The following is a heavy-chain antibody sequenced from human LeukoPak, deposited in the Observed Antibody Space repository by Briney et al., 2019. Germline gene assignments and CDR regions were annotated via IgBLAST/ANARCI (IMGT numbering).Heavy chain of an antibody. CDR2: ISYDGSNK. V-gene: IGHV3-30*14. J-gene: IGHJ3*02. CDR1: GFTFSSYA. Sequence: GGSLRLSCAASGFTFSSYAMHWVRQAPGKGLEWVAVISYDGSNKYYADSVKGRFTISRDNSKNTLYLQMNSLRAEDTAVYYCARDKRWATGAFDIWGQGTMVTASS. CDR3: ARDKRWATGAFDI. D-gene: IGHD5-24*01.